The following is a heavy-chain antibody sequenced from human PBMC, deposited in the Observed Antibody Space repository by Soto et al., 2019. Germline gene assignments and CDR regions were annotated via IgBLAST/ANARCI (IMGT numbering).Heavy chain of an antibody. CDR2: INDSGST. J-gene: IGHJ4*02. D-gene: IGHD6-19*01. V-gene: IGHV4-34*01. CDR1: GGAFSGYY. Sequence: QVQLQQWGAGLLKPSETLSLTCAVYGGAFSGYYWTWIRQPPGKGLEWIGEINDSGSTNYNPSLRSRVTISVDASKNQFSLKLNSVTAADTSVYYCARAISRDGWTDYWGQGILVIVSS. CDR3: ARAISRDGWTDY.